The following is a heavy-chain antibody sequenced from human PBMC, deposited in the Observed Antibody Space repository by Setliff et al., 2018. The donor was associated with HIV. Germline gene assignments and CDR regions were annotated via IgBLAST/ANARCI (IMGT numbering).Heavy chain of an antibody. CDR1: GYTFTGYY. Sequence: ASVKVSCKASGYTFTGYYMHWVRQAPGQGLEWMGRINPNSGGTNYAQKFQGRVTMTRDTSISTAYMELSRLRSDETAVYYCASGRITMIVVVPPLDYWGQGTLVTVSS. CDR3: ASGRITMIVVVPPLDY. J-gene: IGHJ4*02. CDR2: INPNSGGT. V-gene: IGHV1-2*06. D-gene: IGHD3-22*01.